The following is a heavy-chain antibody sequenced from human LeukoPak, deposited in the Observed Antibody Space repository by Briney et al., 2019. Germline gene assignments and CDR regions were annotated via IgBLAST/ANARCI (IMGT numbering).Heavy chain of an antibody. Sequence: SETLSLTCAVHGESFSAYFWSWIRQVPGKGLEWIGEIDHRGNSNYNPPLKSRATISVDTSKNHFSLSLTSVTAADTAVYYCATRSSTLTAARCFDDWGQGTVVTVSS. J-gene: IGHJ4*03. CDR2: IDHRGNS. D-gene: IGHD6-6*01. CDR1: GESFSAYF. CDR3: ATRSSTLTAARCFDD. V-gene: IGHV4-34*01.